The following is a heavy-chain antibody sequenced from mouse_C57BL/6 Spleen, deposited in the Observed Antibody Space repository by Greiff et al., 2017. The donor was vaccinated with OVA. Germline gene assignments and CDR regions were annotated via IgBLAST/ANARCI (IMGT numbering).Heavy chain of an antibody. CDR3: GRRYYYGSSFFDY. CDR2: IDPSDSYT. J-gene: IGHJ2*01. D-gene: IGHD1-1*01. Sequence: QVQLQQPGAELVKPGASVKLSCKASGYTFTSYWMQWVKQRPGQGLEWIGEIDPSDSYTNYNQKFKGKATLTVDTSSSTAYMQLSSLTSEDSAVYYCGRRYYYGSSFFDYWGQGTTLTVSS. CDR1: GYTFTSYW. V-gene: IGHV1-50*01.